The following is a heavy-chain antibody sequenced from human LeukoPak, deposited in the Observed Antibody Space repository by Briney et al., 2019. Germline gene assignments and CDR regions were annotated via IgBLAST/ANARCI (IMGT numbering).Heavy chain of an antibody. Sequence: GGSLRLSCAASGFTFSSYWMSWVRQAPGKGLEWVANIKQDGSEKYYVDSVEGRFTISRDNAKNSLYLQMNSLRAEDTAVYYCARDAYRYDSSGYYLNWFDPWGQGTLVTVSS. V-gene: IGHV3-7*01. CDR2: IKQDGSEK. CDR1: GFTFSSYW. D-gene: IGHD3-22*01. J-gene: IGHJ5*02. CDR3: ARDAYRYDSSGYYLNWFDP.